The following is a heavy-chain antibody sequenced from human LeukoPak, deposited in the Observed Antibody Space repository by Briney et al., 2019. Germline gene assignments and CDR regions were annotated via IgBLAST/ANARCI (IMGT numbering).Heavy chain of an antibody. Sequence: SETLSLTCTVSGGSVSSYYWSWIRQPPGKGLEWIGYIYYSGSTSYNPSLKSRVTISVDTSKNQFSLKLGSVTAADTAVYYCAREGYGSNFYYFDYWGQGTLVTVSS. CDR2: IYYSGST. CDR1: GGSVSSYY. D-gene: IGHD6-13*01. CDR3: AREGYGSNFYYFDY. V-gene: IGHV4-59*02. J-gene: IGHJ4*02.